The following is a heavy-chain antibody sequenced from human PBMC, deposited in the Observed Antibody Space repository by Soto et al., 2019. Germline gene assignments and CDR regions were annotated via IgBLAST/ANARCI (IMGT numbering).Heavy chain of an antibody. CDR2: VHPGGST. D-gene: IGHD3-22*01. CDR1: NASLGDHY. V-gene: IGHV4-34*01. CDR3: ARGNTSGYPLGHLNSFYFGTEX. J-gene: IGHJ6*02. Sequence: AETLSVSFAVFNASLGDHYWAWIRQSPDTGLEGIVEVHPGGSTDYNPSLKSRLTLSLDTSKNQFSLKVASVTDADTAVYFCARGNTSGYPLGHLNSFYFGTEXWGPATMLTVS.